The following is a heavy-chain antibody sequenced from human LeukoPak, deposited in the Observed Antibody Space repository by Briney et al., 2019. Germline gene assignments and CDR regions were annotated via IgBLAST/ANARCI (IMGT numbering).Heavy chain of an antibody. CDR3: ATAPRLCDYVWGSYRYTEPPDY. CDR2: FDPEDGET. D-gene: IGHD3-16*02. J-gene: IGHJ4*02. Sequence: ASVKVSCKVSGYTLTELSMHWVRQAPGKGLEWMGGFDPEDGETIYAQKFQGRVTMTEDTSTDTAYMELSSLRSEDTAVYYCATAPRLCDYVWGSYRYTEPPDYWGQGTLVTVSS. CDR1: GYTLTELS. V-gene: IGHV1-24*01.